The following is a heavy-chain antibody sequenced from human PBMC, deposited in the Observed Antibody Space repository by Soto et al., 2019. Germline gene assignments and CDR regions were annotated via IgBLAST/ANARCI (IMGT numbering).Heavy chain of an antibody. Sequence: PGGSLRLSCAASGFTFSDHYMDWVRQAPGKGLEWVGRTRNKANSYTTEYAASVKGRFTISRDDSKNSLYLQMNSLKTEDTAVYYCARDQRDYYGMDVWGQGTTVTVSS. D-gene: IGHD6-25*01. CDR2: TRNKANSYTT. CDR1: GFTFSDHY. CDR3: ARDQRDYYGMDV. V-gene: IGHV3-72*01. J-gene: IGHJ6*02.